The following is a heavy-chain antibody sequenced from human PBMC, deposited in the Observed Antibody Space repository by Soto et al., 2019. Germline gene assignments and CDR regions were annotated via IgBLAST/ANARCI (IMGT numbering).Heavy chain of an antibody. J-gene: IGHJ6*02. CDR3: EEDQKRVVEVADLYRYAMDV. Sequence: RVSLRLSCAASGLTFSSYGMHWVRQAPGKGLEWVTVISYDGSNTDYADSVKGRFTISRDNSKNTLFLQLNSLRAEDTAVYYCEEDQKRVVEVADLYRYAMDVWGQGTTVTVSS. D-gene: IGHD2-15*01. V-gene: IGHV3-30*18. CDR2: ISYDGSNT. CDR1: GLTFSSYG.